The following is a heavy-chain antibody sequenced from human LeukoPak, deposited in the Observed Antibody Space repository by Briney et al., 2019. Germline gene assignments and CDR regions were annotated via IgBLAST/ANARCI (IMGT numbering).Heavy chain of an antibody. CDR3: AEPVGPYYDSSGGYY. V-gene: IGHV5-51*01. Sequence: GESLKISCKGSGYSFTSYWIGWVRQMPGKGLEWMGIIYPGDSDTRYSPSFQGQVTISADKSISTAYLQWSSLKASDTAMYYCAEPVGPYYDSSGGYYWGQGTLVTVSS. D-gene: IGHD3-22*01. CDR2: IYPGDSDT. J-gene: IGHJ4*02. CDR1: GYSFTSYW.